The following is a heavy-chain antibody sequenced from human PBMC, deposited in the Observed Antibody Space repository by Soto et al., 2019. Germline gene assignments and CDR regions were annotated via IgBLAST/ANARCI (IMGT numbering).Heavy chain of an antibody. Sequence: QVQLQESGPGLVKPSQTRSLTCTVSGASISSGGYWSWIRQHPGKGLEWIGYIYYSGRTYYNPSLNSRVTISVDTSKNHFSLKLNSVTAADTAVYFCAGIVLADAAQFDSWGQGTLVTVSS. D-gene: IGHD2-21*01. J-gene: IGHJ4*02. CDR1: GASISSGGY. V-gene: IGHV4-31*03. CDR2: IYYSGRT. CDR3: AGIVLADAAQFDS.